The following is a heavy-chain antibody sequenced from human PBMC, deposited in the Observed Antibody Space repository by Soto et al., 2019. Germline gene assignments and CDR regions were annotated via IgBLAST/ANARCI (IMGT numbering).Heavy chain of an antibody. CDR1: GGSFSGYY. J-gene: IGHJ4*02. CDR2: INHSGST. Sequence: PSETLSLTCAVYGGSFSGYYWTWIRQPPGTGLEWIGEINHSGSTNYNPSLKSRVTISVDTSKNQFSLKLTSVTAPDTAVYYCARDKITGLFDYWGQGTLVTVSS. D-gene: IGHD2-8*02. V-gene: IGHV4-34*01. CDR3: ARDKITGLFDY.